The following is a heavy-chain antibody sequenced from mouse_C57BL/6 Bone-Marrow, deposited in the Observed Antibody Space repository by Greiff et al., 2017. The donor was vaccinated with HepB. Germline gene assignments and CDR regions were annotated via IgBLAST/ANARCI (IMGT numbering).Heavy chain of an antibody. J-gene: IGHJ3*01. D-gene: IGHD2-1*01. CDR1: GYSFTSYY. CDR3: ARSGVYGNPAY. Sequence: VQLQQSGPELVKPGASVKISCKASGYSFTSYYIHWVKQRPGQGLEWIGWIYPGSGNTKYNEKFKGKATLTADTSSSTAYMQLSSLTSEDSAVYYCARSGVYGNPAYWGQGTLVTVSA. V-gene: IGHV1-66*01. CDR2: IYPGSGNT.